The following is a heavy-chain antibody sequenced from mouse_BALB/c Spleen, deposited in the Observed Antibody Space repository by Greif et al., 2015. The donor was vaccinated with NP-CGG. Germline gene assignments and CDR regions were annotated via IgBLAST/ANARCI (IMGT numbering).Heavy chain of an antibody. V-gene: IGHV1-7*01. J-gene: IGHJ2*01. CDR1: GYTFTSYW. CDR2: INPSTGYT. CDR3: ANYYGSSYYFDY. Sequence: QVQLQHSGAELAKPGASVKMSCKASGYTFTSYWMHWVRQRPGQGLEWIGYINPSTGYTEYNQRFKDKATLTADKSSSTAYMQLSSLTSEDSAVYYCANYYGSSYYFDYWGQGTTLTVSS. D-gene: IGHD1-1*01.